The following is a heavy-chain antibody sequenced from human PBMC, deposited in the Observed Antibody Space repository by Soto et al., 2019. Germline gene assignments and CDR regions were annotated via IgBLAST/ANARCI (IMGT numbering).Heavy chain of an antibody. J-gene: IGHJ6*02. CDR1: GYTFTSYG. CDR2: ISAYNGNT. D-gene: IGHD3-9*01. V-gene: IGHV1-18*01. CDR3: ARDSYDILTHYGMDV. Sequence: QVQLVQSGAEVKKPGASVKVSCKASGYTFTSYGISWVRQAPGQGLEWMGWISAYNGNTNYAQKLQGRVTMTTDTSTSTAYMELRRLRSDDTAVYYCARDSYDILTHYGMDVWGQGTTVTVSS.